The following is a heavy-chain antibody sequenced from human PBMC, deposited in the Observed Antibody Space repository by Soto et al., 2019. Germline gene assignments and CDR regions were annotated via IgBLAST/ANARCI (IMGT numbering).Heavy chain of an antibody. V-gene: IGHV3-53*01. D-gene: IGHD3-9*01. CDR1: GFTVSSNY. J-gene: IGHJ4*02. CDR3: ASTTIRRYFDWLPFDY. CDR2: IYSGGST. Sequence: PGGSLRLSGAPSGFTVSSNYISWVRQAPGKGLEWVSVIYSGGSTYYADSVKGRFTISRDNSKNTLYLQMNSLRAEDTAVYYCASTTIRRYFDWLPFDYWGQGTLVTVSS.